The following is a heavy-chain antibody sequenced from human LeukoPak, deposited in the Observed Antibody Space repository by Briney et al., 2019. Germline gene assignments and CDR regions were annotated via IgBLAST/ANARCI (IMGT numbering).Heavy chain of an antibody. CDR1: GGSISSSSYY. Sequence: SETLSLTCTVSGGSISSSSYYWGWILQPPGKGLEWIGSIYYSGSTYYNPSLKSRVTISVNTSKNQFSLKLSSVTAADTAVYYCARHLGSGRYVMSRNWFDPWGQGTLVTVSS. V-gene: IGHV4-39*01. CDR2: IYYSGST. D-gene: IGHD6-19*01. CDR3: ARHLGSGRYVMSRNWFDP. J-gene: IGHJ5*02.